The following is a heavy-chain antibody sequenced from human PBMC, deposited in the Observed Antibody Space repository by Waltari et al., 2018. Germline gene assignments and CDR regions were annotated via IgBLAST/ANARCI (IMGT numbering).Heavy chain of an antibody. CDR1: GFTFSSYS. CDR2: ISSSSSYI. J-gene: IGHJ6*03. CDR3: AVDPNGGNPYYMDV. D-gene: IGHD2-15*01. Sequence: EVQLVESGGGLVKPGGSLRLSCAASGFTFSSYSMNCVRQAPGKGLEWVSSISSSSSYICYADSGKGRFTISRDNAKNSLYLQMNSLRAEDTAVYYCAVDPNGGNPYYMDVWGKGTTVTVSS. V-gene: IGHV3-21*01.